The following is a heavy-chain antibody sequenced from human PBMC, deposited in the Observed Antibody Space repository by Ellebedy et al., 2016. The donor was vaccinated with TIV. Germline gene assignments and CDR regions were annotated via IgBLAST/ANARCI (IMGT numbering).Heavy chain of an antibody. CDR3: ARDYTGGSYYY. D-gene: IGHD1-26*01. V-gene: IGHV3-30-3*01. J-gene: IGHJ4*02. CDR2: ISYDGSNK. Sequence: GGSLRLSCAASGFTFSSYAMHWVRQAPGKGLEWVAVISYDGSNKYYADSVKGRFTISRDNSKNTLYLQMNSLRAEDTAVYYCARDYTGGSYYYWGQGTLVTVSS. CDR1: GFTFSSYA.